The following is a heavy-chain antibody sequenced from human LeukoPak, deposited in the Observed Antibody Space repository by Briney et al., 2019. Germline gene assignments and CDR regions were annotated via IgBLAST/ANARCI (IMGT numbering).Heavy chain of an antibody. CDR1: GFTSSDYY. J-gene: IGHJ5*02. CDR2: ISGSGSST. Sequence: GGPLRLSCAASGFTSSDYYMSWIRQAPGKGPEWISYISGSGSSTYFADSVKGRFTISRDNAKNSLSLQMNSLRAEDTAVYYCAGGTGFFDPWGQGTLVTVSS. CDR3: AGGTGFFDP. V-gene: IGHV3-11*04. D-gene: IGHD1-1*01.